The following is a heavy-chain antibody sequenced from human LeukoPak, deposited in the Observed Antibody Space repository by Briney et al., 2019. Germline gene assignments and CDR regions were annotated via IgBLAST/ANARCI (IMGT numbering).Heavy chain of an antibody. D-gene: IGHD3-16*02. V-gene: IGHV3-23*01. Sequence: GGSLRLSCAASGFTFSSYGMSWVRQAPGKGLEWVSAISGSGGSTYYADSVKGRFTISRDNSKNTLYLQMNSLRAEDTAVYYCARGITYDYVWGSYRHADYYYYMDVWGKGTTVTVSS. CDR3: ARGITYDYVWGSYRHADYYYYMDV. CDR2: ISGSGGST. CDR1: GFTFSSYG. J-gene: IGHJ6*03.